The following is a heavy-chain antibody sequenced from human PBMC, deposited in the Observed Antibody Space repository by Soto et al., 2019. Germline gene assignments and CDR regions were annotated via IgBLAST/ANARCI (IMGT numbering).Heavy chain of an antibody. V-gene: IGHV1-46*01. D-gene: IGHD2-8*01. CDR3: AREHLPCPNGVCSSRSFDY. J-gene: IGHJ4*02. Sequence: ASVKVSCKASGYTFTSYYMHWVRQAPGQGLEWMGIINPSGGSTSYAQKFQGRVTMTRDTSTSTVYMELSSLRSEDTAVYYCAREHLPCPNGVCSSRSFDYWGQGTLVTVSS. CDR2: INPSGGST. CDR1: GYTFTSYY.